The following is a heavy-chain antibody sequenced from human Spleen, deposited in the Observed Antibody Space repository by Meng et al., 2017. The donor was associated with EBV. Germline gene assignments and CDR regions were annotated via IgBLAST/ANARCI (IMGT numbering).Heavy chain of an antibody. CDR3: ATSGVLKSSFLAH. Sequence: QSQLSQSGGEVNKPGASVKVSCQASGDTFTRYGLSWVRQAPGQGLEWMGWISTYNGNTNYAQKLQGRVTMTTDTSTNTVYMELRSLKSDDTAVYFCATSGVLKSSFLAHWGQGTLVTVSS. CDR1: GDTFTRYG. D-gene: IGHD2-8*02. CDR2: ISTYNGNT. V-gene: IGHV1-18*01. J-gene: IGHJ4*02.